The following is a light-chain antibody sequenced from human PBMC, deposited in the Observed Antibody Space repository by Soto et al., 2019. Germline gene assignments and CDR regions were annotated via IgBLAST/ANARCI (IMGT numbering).Light chain of an antibody. V-gene: IGKV3-11*01. Sequence: LLTQSPATLSLSPGESATLSCRASQTVSSQLAWYQQKPGQAPRLLIYDASKRATGVPGRFSGSGSGTDFTLTISSLEPDDLGVYYCQQRSSWPTFGQGTRVEIK. CDR3: QQRSSWPT. CDR2: DAS. J-gene: IGKJ1*01. CDR1: QTVSSQ.